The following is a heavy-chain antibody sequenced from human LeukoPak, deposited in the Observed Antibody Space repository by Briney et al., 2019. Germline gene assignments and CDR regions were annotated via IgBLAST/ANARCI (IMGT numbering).Heavy chain of an antibody. D-gene: IGHD2/OR15-2a*01. V-gene: IGHV4-59*01. J-gene: IGHJ6*03. Sequence: SETLSLTCTVSGGSISSYYWSWIRQSPGKGLEWIGYIYYRGSTDNNPSLKGRVTISVDTSKDQFSPKLSSVTAADTAVYYCARDRNRYMDVWGKGTTVTVSS. CDR1: GGSISSYY. CDR2: IYYRGST. CDR3: ARDRNRYMDV.